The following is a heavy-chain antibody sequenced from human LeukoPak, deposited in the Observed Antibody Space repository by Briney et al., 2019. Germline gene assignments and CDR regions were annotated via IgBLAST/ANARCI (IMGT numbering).Heavy chain of an antibody. J-gene: IGHJ6*03. V-gene: IGHV4-38-2*02. CDR3: ASAPRGDTAMVGFYYYYMYV. D-gene: IGHD5-18*01. Sequence: SETLSLTCTVSGYSISSGYYWGWIRQPPGKGLEWIGSIYHSGSTYYNPSLKSRVTISVDTSKNQFSLKLSSVTAADTAVYYCASAPRGDTAMVGFYYYYMYVWGKGTTVTVSS. CDR2: IYHSGST. CDR1: GYSISSGYY.